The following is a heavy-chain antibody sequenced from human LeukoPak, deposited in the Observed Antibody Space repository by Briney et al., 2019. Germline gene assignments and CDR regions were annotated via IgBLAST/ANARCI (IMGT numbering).Heavy chain of an antibody. CDR2: IYTSGST. V-gene: IGHV4-4*07. CDR3: ARASFNYDSSGYWPVHDY. D-gene: IGHD3-22*01. J-gene: IGHJ4*02. Sequence: PSETLSLTCTVSGGSISSYYWSWIRQPAGKGLEWIGRIYTSGSTNYNPSLKSRVTMSVDTSKNQFSLKLSSVTAADTAVYYCARASFNYDSSGYWPVHDYWGQGTLVTVSS. CDR1: GGSISSYY.